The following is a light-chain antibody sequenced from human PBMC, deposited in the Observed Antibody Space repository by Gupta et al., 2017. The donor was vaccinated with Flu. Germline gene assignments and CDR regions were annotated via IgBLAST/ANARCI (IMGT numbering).Light chain of an antibody. Sequence: TVLTQSPDTLSVSLGQRVTLSCRASQAVTDDQLAWYQQKPGHSPRLLVYAVSRRASGIPDKFTGSGSGRDFTLTISSLGPDDFGIYYGHQYSNSFTFGPGTTV. CDR2: AVS. V-gene: IGKV3-20*01. CDR3: HQYSNSFT. CDR1: QAVTDDQ. J-gene: IGKJ3*01.